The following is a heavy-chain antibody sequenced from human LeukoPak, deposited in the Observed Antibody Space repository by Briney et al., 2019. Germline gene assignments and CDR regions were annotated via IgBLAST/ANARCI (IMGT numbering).Heavy chain of an antibody. CDR2: VSGSGGST. CDR1: GFTFYAYA. V-gene: IGHV3-23*01. Sequence: TGGSLRLSCAASGFTFYAYAMTWVRQAPGKGLEWVSTVSGSGGSTYYADSVKGRFTISRDNSKNTLYLQMNSLRAEDTAIYYCTKLGGAYSGYEIDYWGQGTLVTVSS. CDR3: TKLGGAYSGYEIDY. J-gene: IGHJ4*02. D-gene: IGHD5-12*01.